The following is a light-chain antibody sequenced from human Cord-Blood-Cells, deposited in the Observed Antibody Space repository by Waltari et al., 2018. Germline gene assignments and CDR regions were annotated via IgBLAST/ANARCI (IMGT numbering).Light chain of an antibody. V-gene: IGLV3-27*01. Sequence: SYELTQPSSVSVSPGQTARITCSGDVLAKKYARWVQQKPGQAPVLVIYKDSEQPSGLPERFSGSSSGTTVTLTISGAQVEDEADYYCYSAADNNLVFGGGTKLTVL. CDR2: KDS. J-gene: IGLJ3*02. CDR3: YSAADNNLV. CDR1: VLAKKY.